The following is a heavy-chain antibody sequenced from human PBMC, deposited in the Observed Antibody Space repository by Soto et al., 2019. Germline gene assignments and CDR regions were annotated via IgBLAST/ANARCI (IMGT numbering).Heavy chain of an antibody. V-gene: IGHV4-4*02. Sequence: SETLSLTCAVSGGSISSSNWWSWVRQPPGKGLEWIGEIYHSGSTNYNPSLKSRVTISVDKSKNQFSLKLSSVTAADTAVYYCARDSGFGPYGDYYGMDVWGQGTTVTVSS. CDR3: ARDSGFGPYGDYYGMDV. J-gene: IGHJ6*02. CDR1: GGSISSSNW. CDR2: IYHSGST. D-gene: IGHD3-10*01.